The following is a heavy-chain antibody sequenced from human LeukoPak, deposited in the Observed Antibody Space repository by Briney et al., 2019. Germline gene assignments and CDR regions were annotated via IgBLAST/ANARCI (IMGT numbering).Heavy chain of an antibody. CDR1: GYSFTTYG. D-gene: IGHD3-10*01. CDR2: ISVYNGHT. CDR3: ARNGSGSYGY. J-gene: IGHJ4*02. Sequence: GASVKVSCKASGYSFTTYGISWVRQAPGQGLEWMGWISVYNGHTNYAQKLQGRVTMTTDTSTSTAYMELRSLTSDDTAAYYCARNGSGSYGYWGQGTLVIVSS. V-gene: IGHV1-18*01.